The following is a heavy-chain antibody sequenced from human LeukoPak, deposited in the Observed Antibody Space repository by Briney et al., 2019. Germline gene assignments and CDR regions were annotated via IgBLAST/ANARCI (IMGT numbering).Heavy chain of an antibody. CDR1: GFTFSSYA. J-gene: IGHJ4*02. CDR3: AKELTYNNKSPIDY. D-gene: IGHD3-10*01. Sequence: GGSLRLSCVASGFTFSSYAMSWVRQAPGKGLEWVSGISDGGGSTFYADSVKGRFTISRDNSKNTLYLQTNGLRAEDTALYHCAKELTYNNKSPIDYWGQGTLLTVSS. CDR2: ISDGGGST. V-gene: IGHV3-23*01.